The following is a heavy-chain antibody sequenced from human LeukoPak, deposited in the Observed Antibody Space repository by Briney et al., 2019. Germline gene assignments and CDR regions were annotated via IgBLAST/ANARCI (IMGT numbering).Heavy chain of an antibody. D-gene: IGHD1-26*01. V-gene: IGHV3-74*01. CDR2: INSDGSST. CDR1: GFSFSTYG. CDR3: ARAQFGSYSFQH. J-gene: IGHJ1*01. Sequence: PGRSLRLSCAASGFSFSTYGMHWVRQAPGKGLVWVSRINSDGSSTSYADSVKGRFTISRDNAKNTLYLQMNSLRAEDTAVYYCARAQFGSYSFQHWGQGTLVTVSS.